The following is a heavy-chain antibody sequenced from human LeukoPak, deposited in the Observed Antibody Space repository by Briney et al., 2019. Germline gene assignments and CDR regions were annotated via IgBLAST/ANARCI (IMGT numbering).Heavy chain of an antibody. CDR1: GGSFSGYY. CDR3: ASYNGSGSGYSDY. V-gene: IGHV4-34*01. D-gene: IGHD3-10*01. J-gene: IGHJ4*02. CDR2: INHSGST. Sequence: SETLSLTCAVYGGSFSGYYWSWIRQPPGKGLEWIGEINHSGSTNYNPSLKSRVTISVDTSKNQFSLKLSSVTAADTAVYYCASYNGSGSGYSDYWGQGTLVTVSS.